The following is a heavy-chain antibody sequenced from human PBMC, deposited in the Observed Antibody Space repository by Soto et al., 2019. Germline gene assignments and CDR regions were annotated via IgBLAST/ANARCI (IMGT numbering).Heavy chain of an antibody. Sequence: SQTLSLTCDISGDSVSSNTAAWNWVRQSPSRGLEWLGRTYYRSKWYYDYALSVKSRITINPDTSKNQYSLQLNSVTPEDTAVYYCTRGEQYSGRIFDYWGQGTLVTV. D-gene: IGHD1-26*01. J-gene: IGHJ4*01. V-gene: IGHV6-1*01. CDR2: TYYRSKWYY. CDR3: TRGEQYSGRIFDY. CDR1: GDSVSSNTAA.